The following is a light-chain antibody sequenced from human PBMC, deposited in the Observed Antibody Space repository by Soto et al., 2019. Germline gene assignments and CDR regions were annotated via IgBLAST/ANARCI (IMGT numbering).Light chain of an antibody. J-gene: IGKJ2*01. CDR2: AAP. CDR3: QQSYTNPYT. Sequence: DIQMTQSPSSLSASVGDRVTITCRARQSINNFLNWYQQKPGKARELLIYAAPSLHSGVPSRFSGSGSGTNFTLTISSLQPEDFATYSCQQSYTNPYTFGQGTKLEIK. CDR1: QSINNF. V-gene: IGKV1-39*01.